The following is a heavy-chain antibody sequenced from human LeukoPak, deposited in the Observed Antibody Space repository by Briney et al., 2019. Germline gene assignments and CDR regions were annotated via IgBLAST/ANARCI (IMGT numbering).Heavy chain of an antibody. CDR2: ISYDGSNK. D-gene: IGHD3-9*01. J-gene: IGHJ3*02. CDR3: ARVAYFDWSDAFDI. V-gene: IGHV3-30*07. CDR1: GFTFSSYA. Sequence: GGSLRLSCAASGFTFSSYAMHWVRQAPGKGLERVAVISYDGSNKYYADSVKGRFTISRDNAKNSLYLQMNSLRAEDTAVYYCARVAYFDWSDAFDIWGQGTMVTVSS.